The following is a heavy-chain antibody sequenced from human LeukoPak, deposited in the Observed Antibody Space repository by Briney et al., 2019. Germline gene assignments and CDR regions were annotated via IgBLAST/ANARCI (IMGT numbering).Heavy chain of an antibody. CDR3: ARARYSSSWACDY. CDR2: IYYSGST. D-gene: IGHD6-13*01. Sequence: SETLSLTCIVSGGSISGYYWNWIRQPPGKGLEWIGYIYYSGSTNYNPPLKSRVTISVDTSKNQFSLKLSSVTAADTAVYYCARARYSSSWACDYWGQGTLVTVSS. CDR1: GGSISGYY. V-gene: IGHV4-59*01. J-gene: IGHJ4*02.